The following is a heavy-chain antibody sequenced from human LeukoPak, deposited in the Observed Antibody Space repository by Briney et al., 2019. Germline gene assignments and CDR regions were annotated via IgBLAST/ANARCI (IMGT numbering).Heavy chain of an antibody. J-gene: IGHJ4*02. Sequence: GGSLRLSCAASGFTFSSYAMSCVRQAPGKGLEWVSAISGSGGSTFYADSVKGRFTISRDNSKNTLYLQMNSLRAEDTAVYYCAKAFDPLSGYYERAFDYWGQGTLVTVSS. V-gene: IGHV3-23*01. D-gene: IGHD3-22*01. CDR2: ISGSGGST. CDR3: AKAFDPLSGYYERAFDY. CDR1: GFTFSSYA.